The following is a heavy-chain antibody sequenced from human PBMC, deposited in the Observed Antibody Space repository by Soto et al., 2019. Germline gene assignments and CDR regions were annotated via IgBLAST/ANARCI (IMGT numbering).Heavy chain of an antibody. D-gene: IGHD2-8*01. CDR3: ARGPRDPCTNGVRYADVLYYYYGMDV. CDR2: IIPIFGTA. CDR1: GGTFSSYA. J-gene: IGHJ6*02. Sequence: ASVKVSCKTSGGTFSSYAITWVRQAPGQGLEWMGGIIPIFGTANYAQMFQDRVTITADESTSTAYMELSSLRSEDTAVYYCARGPRDPCTNGVRYADVLYYYYGMDVWGQGTTVTVSS. V-gene: IGHV1-69*13.